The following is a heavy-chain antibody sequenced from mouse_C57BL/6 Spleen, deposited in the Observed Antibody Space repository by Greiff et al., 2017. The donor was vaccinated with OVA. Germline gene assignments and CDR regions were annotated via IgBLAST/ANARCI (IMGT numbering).Heavy chain of an antibody. Sequence: EVQLVESGGGLVQPKGSLKLSCAASGFTFTTYAMHWVRQAPGKGLEWVARIRSKSSNSATYYADSVKDRFTISRDDSQSMINLQMNNRKTEDTAMYYCVRDDPDYDVGAMDYWGQGTSVTVSS. CDR2: IRSKSSNSAT. V-gene: IGHV10-3*01. CDR1: GFTFTTYA. J-gene: IGHJ4*01. CDR3: VRDDPDYDVGAMDY. D-gene: IGHD2-4*01.